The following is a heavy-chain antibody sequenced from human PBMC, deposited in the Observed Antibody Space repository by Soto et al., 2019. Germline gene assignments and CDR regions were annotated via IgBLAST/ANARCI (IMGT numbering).Heavy chain of an antibody. Sequence: GASVKVSCKASGYTFTSYAMHWVRQAPGQRLEWMGWINAGNGNTKYSQKFHGRVTMTTDTSTSTAYMELRSLRSDDTAVYYCARIAEAVAGSAFDIWGQGTMVTVSS. CDR2: INAGNGNT. CDR1: GYTFTSYA. CDR3: ARIAEAVAGSAFDI. J-gene: IGHJ3*02. V-gene: IGHV1-3*01. D-gene: IGHD6-19*01.